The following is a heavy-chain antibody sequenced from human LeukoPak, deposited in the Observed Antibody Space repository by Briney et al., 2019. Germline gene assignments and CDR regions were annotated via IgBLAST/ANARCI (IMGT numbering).Heavy chain of an antibody. V-gene: IGHV4-34*01. CDR3: ATQSSTSSHWFDP. D-gene: IGHD2-2*01. CDR1: GGSFSGYY. CDR2: INHSGST. J-gene: IGHJ5*02. Sequence: SETLSLTCAVYGGSFSGYYWSWTRQPPGKGLEWIGEINHSGSTNYNPSLKSRVTISVDTSKNQFSLKLSSVTAADTAVYYCATQSSTSSHWFDPWGQGTLVTVSS.